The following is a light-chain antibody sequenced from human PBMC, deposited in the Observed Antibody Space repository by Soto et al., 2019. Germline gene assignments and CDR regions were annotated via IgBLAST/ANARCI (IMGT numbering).Light chain of an antibody. V-gene: IGKV1-5*01. CDR3: QKYNSAPPT. J-gene: IGKJ1*01. CDR2: DAS. CDR1: QSISSW. Sequence: DIQMTQSPSALSASLGDRVTITCRASQSISSWLAWYQQKPGKAPKLLIYDASTLQSGVPSRFSGSGSGTDFTLSISSLQPEDVGTFYCQKYNSAPPTFGHGTKVDTK.